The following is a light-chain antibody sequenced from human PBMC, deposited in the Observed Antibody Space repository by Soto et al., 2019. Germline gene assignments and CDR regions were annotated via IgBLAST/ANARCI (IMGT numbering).Light chain of an antibody. CDR2: GAS. CDR3: QQYGTSPLT. Sequence: PGERATLSCRASQSVSSSYLAWYQKKPGQAPRLLIYGASSRATGIPDRFSGSGSGTDFTLTVSRLEPEDFAVYYCQQYGTSPLTFGGGTKVEIK. CDR1: QSVSSSY. V-gene: IGKV3-20*01. J-gene: IGKJ4*01.